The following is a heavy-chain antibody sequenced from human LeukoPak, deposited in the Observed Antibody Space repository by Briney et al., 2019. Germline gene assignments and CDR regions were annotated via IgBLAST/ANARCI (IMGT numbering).Heavy chain of an antibody. J-gene: IGHJ4*02. CDR3: AKDRGAQSRSQGTIFGVVIHFDY. V-gene: IGHV3-30*02. CDR2: IRYDGSNK. D-gene: IGHD3-3*01. CDR1: GFTFSSYG. Sequence: GGSLRLSCAASGFTFSSYGMHWVRQAPGKGLEWVAFIRYDGSNKYYADSVKGRFTISRDNSKNTLYLQMNSLRAEDTAVYYCAKDRGAQSRSQGTIFGVVIHFDYWGQGTLVTVSS.